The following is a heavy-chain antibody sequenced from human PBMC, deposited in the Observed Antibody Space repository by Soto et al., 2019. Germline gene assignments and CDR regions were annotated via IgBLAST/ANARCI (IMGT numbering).Heavy chain of an antibody. Sequence: SETLSLTCTVSGGSISNGYYYWSWVRQNPGKGLEWIGHIYHSGRTYYNPSLKSRVSISIDTSRNQFSLHLSSVTAADTAVYYCARWVEVSLDYFDSWGQGNPVTVSS. V-gene: IGHV4-31*03. CDR1: GGSISNGYYY. J-gene: IGHJ4*02. CDR3: ARWVEVSLDYFDS. CDR2: IYHSGRT. D-gene: IGHD2-15*01.